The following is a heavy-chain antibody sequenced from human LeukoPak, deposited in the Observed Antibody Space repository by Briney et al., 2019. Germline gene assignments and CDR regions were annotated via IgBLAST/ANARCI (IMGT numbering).Heavy chain of an antibody. V-gene: IGHV1-2*02. CDR3: ARVRDSSGWFNFDY. Sequence: GASVKVSCKASGYTFTGYYMHWVRQAPGQGLEWMGWINPNSGGTNYAQKFQGRVTMTRDTSISTAYMELSRLRSDDTAVYYCARVRDSSGWFNFDYWGQGTLVTVSS. CDR2: INPNSGGT. CDR1: GYTFTGYY. J-gene: IGHJ4*02. D-gene: IGHD6-19*01.